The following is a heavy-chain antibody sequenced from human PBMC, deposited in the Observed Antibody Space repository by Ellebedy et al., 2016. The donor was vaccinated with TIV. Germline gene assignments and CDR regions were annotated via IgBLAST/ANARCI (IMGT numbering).Heavy chain of an antibody. D-gene: IGHD1-26*01. CDR3: ARDGCSGWELTLCYYYYGMDV. V-gene: IGHV3-48*04. CDR1: GFTFSSYG. J-gene: IGHJ6*02. Sequence: GGSLRLSXAASGFTFSSYGMHWVRQAPGKGLEWVSYISSSSSTIYYADSVKGRFTISRDNAKNSLYLQMNSLRAEDTAVYYCARDGCSGWELTLCYYYYGMDVWGQGTTVTVSS. CDR2: ISSSSSTI.